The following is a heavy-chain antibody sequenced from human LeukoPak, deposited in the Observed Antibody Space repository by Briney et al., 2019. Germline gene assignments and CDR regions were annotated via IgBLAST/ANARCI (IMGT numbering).Heavy chain of an antibody. CDR2: MNPNSGNT. CDR3: ASNARRYYDFWSGYYKDSYYYYYGMDV. D-gene: IGHD3-3*01. CDR1: GYTFTSYD. V-gene: IGHV1-8*01. Sequence: ASVKVSCKASGYTFTSYDINWVRQATGQGLEWMGWMNPNSGNTGYAQKFQGRVTMTRNTSISTAYMELSSLRSEDTAVYYCASNARRYYDFWSGYYKDSYYYYYGMDVWGQGTTVTVSS. J-gene: IGHJ6*02.